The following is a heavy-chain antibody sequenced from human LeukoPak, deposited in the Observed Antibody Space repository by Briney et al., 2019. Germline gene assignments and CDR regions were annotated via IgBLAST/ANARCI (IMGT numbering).Heavy chain of an antibody. CDR1: GYSITTGRY. V-gene: IGHV4-38-2*01. CDR3: ARSLSPAGIDY. J-gene: IGHJ4*02. CDR2: IYQSGST. Sequence: SETLSLTCAVSGYSITTGRYWGWIRLPPGKGLEWIGSIYQSGSTYYSPSLKSRVTISVDTSKNQFSLKLRSVTAADTAVYYCARSLSPAGIDYWGQGTLVTVSS.